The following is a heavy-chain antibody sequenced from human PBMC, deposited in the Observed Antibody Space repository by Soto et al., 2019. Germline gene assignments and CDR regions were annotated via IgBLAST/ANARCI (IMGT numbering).Heavy chain of an antibody. D-gene: IGHD2-2*01. CDR2: INHSGST. J-gene: IGHJ4*02. V-gene: IGHV4-39*07. CDR1: GGSISSSGYY. Sequence: SETLSLTCTVSGGSISSSGYYWSWIRQPPGKGLEWIGEINHSGSTNYNPSLKSRVTISVDTSKNQFSLKLSSVTAADTAVYYCARGTPRYCSSTSCYEIAAAGIYWGQGTLVTVSS. CDR3: ARGTPRYCSSTSCYEIAAAGIY.